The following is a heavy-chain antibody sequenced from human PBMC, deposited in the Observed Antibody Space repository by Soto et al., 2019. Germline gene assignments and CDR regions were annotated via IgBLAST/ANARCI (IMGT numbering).Heavy chain of an antibody. CDR3: ARAMTSVGAAAKGDF. D-gene: IGHD1-26*01. J-gene: IGHJ4*02. CDR1: GFTFNTHW. V-gene: IGHV3-74*01. CDR2: INSDGSIT. Sequence: EVQLVESGGGLILPGGSLRLSCAASGFTFNTHWMHWVRQAPGKGLVWVSRINSDGSITDYADSVKGRFSISRDNPRNTLYLQMNSLSPEDTAVYYCARAMTSVGAAAKGDFWCQGTLVTVSS.